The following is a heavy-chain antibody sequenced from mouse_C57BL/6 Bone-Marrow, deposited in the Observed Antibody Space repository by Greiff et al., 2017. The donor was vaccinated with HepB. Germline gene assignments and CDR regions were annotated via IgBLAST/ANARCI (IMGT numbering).Heavy chain of an antibody. J-gene: IGHJ3*01. Sequence: EVKLVESGGGLVKPGGSLKLSCAASGFTFSDYGMHWVRQAPEKGLEWVAYISSGSSTIYYADTVKGRFTISRDNAKNTLFLQMTSLRSEDTAMYYCATTMTRRAWFAYWGQGTLVTVSA. CDR1: GFTFSDYG. CDR2: ISSGSSTI. V-gene: IGHV5-17*01. D-gene: IGHD2-4*01. CDR3: ATTMTRRAWFAY.